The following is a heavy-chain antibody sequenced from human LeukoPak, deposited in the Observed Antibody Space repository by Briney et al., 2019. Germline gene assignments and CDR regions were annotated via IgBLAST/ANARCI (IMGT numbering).Heavy chain of an antibody. CDR3: ARDLVLTFDY. CDR1: GGTFSSYT. J-gene: IGHJ4*02. V-gene: IGHV1-69*04. CDR2: IIPILGIA. D-gene: IGHD6-13*01. Sequence: SVKVSCKASGGTFSSYTISWVLQAPGQGLEWMGRIIPILGIANYAQKFQGRVTITADKSTSTAYMELSSLRSEDTAVYYCARDLVLTFDYWGQGTLVTVSS.